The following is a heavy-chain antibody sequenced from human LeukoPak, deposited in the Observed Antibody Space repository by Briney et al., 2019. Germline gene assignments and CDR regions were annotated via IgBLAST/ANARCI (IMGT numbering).Heavy chain of an antibody. V-gene: IGHV3-53*01. D-gene: IGHD3-10*01. CDR1: GLTVSSNY. CDR2: ICSGGST. J-gene: IGHJ4*02. CDR3: ARGPEIGSGSYFGHYFDY. Sequence: PGGSLRLSCAASGLTVSSNYMSWVRQAPGKGLEWVSVICSGGSTYYADSVKGRFTISRDNSKNTLYLQMNSLRAEDTAVYYCARGPEIGSGSYFGHYFDYWGQGTLVTVSS.